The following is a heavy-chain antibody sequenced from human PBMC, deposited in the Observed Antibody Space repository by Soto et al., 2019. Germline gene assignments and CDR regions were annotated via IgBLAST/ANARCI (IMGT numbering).Heavy chain of an antibody. J-gene: IGHJ5*02. CDR2: IYHSGST. V-gene: IGHV4-4*02. Sequence: SETLSLTCAVSGGSISSSNWWSWVRQPPGKGLEWIGEIYHSGSTNYNPSLKSRVTISVDKSKNQFSLKLSSVTAADTAVYYCARDFVGDYYGSGSYYLNWFDPWGQGTRVTVSS. D-gene: IGHD3-10*01. CDR3: ARDFVGDYYGSGSYYLNWFDP. CDR1: GGSISSSNW.